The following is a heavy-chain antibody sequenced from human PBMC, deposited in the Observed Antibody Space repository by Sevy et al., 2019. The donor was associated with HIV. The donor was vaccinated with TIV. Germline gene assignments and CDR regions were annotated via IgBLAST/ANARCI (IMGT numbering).Heavy chain of an antibody. D-gene: IGHD5-18*01. CDR1: GFTFSSYW. V-gene: IGHV3-7*01. CDR3: VREGLGGFSYSLDC. J-gene: IGHJ4*02. Sequence: GGSLRLSCAASGFTFSSYWMSWVRQAPGKGLEWVATMKQDGSEKYYVSSVKGRFTISRDNAKHSLYLQMNSLRAEDTAVYYCVREGLGGFSYSLDCWGQGTLVTVSS. CDR2: MKQDGSEK.